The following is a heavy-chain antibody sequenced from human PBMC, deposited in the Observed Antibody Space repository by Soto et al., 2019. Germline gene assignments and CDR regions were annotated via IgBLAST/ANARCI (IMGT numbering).Heavy chain of an antibody. Sequence: QVQLVQSGAEVKKPGSSVKVSCKASGGTFSSYTISWVRQAPGQGLEWMGRIIPILGIANYAQKFQGRVTITADKSTSTAYMELSSLRSEDTAVYYCARDLSLVSGSSQFDYWGQGTLVTVSS. D-gene: IGHD3-10*01. V-gene: IGHV1-69*08. CDR3: ARDLSLVSGSSQFDY. CDR1: GGTFSSYT. CDR2: IIPILGIA. J-gene: IGHJ4*02.